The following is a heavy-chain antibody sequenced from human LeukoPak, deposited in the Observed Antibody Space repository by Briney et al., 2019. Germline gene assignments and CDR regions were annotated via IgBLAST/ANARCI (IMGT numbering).Heavy chain of an antibody. V-gene: IGHV3-53*01. CDR2: IYSGGST. CDR1: GFTVSSNY. CDR3: ARAPSIAAAGTHLDY. J-gene: IGHJ4*02. Sequence: GGSLRLSCSASGFTVSSNYMSWVRQAPGKGLEWVSVIYSGGSTYYADSVKGRFTISRDNSKNTLYLQMTSLRAEDTAVYYCARAPSIAAAGTHLDYWGQGTLVTVSS. D-gene: IGHD6-13*01.